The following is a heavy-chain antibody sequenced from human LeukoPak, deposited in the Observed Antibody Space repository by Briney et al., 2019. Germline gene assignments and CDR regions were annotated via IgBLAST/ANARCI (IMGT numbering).Heavy chain of an antibody. CDR3: ARASSDGGNPYFDY. CDR2: IYYSGST. D-gene: IGHD4-23*01. V-gene: IGHV4-59*08. CDR1: GGSISSYY. J-gene: IGHJ4*02. Sequence: SETLSLTCTVSGGSISSYYWSWIRQPPGKGLEWIGYIYYSGSTNYNPSLKSRVTISVDTSKNQFSLKLSSVTAADTAVYYCARASSDGGNPYFDYWGQGTLVTVSS.